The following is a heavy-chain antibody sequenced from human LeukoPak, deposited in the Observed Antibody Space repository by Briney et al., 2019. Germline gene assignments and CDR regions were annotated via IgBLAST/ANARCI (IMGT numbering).Heavy chain of an antibody. D-gene: IGHD3-22*01. CDR2: IYPGDSDT. CDR3: ARQFRDSSGYYSYYFDY. Sequence: GESLKISCKGSGYSFTAYWIGWVRQMPGRGLEWMGIIYPGDSDTRYSPSFQGQVTISADKSISTAYLQWSSLKATDTAMYYCARQFRDSSGYYSYYFDYWGQGTLVTVSS. V-gene: IGHV5-51*01. J-gene: IGHJ4*02. CDR1: GYSFTAYW.